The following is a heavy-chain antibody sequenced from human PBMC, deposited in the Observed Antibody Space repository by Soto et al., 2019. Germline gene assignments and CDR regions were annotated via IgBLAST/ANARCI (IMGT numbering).Heavy chain of an antibody. CDR1: GFTFSSYA. CDR3: AKALGISSWRDY. V-gene: IGHV3-23*01. CDR2: ISGSGGST. Sequence: EVQLLESGGGLVQPVGSLRLSCAASGFTFSSYAMSWVRQAPGKGLEWVSAISGSGGSTYYADSVKGRFTISRDNSKNTLYLQMNSLRAEDTAVYYCAKALGISSWRDYWGQGTLVTVSS. D-gene: IGHD6-13*01. J-gene: IGHJ4*02.